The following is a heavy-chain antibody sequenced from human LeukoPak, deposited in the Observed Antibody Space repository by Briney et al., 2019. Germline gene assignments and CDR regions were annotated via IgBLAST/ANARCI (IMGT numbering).Heavy chain of an antibody. CDR3: TAGDYSSGYYRSVDF. Sequence: GGSLRLSCAASGFTVSSNYMSWVRQAPGKGLEWVSVIYSGGSTYYADSVKGRFTISRDNSKNTLYLQMNSLRAEDTAVYHCTAGDYSSGYYRSVDFWGQGTLVTVSS. D-gene: IGHD3-22*01. CDR1: GFTVSSNY. V-gene: IGHV3-66*01. CDR2: IYSGGST. J-gene: IGHJ4*02.